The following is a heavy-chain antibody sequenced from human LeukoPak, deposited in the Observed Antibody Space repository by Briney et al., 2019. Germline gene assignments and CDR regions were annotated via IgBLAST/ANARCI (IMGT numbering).Heavy chain of an antibody. D-gene: IGHD5-12*01. CDR2: IDPHDSYT. J-gene: IGHJ4*02. CDR1: GYSFTNFW. V-gene: IGHV5-10-1*01. Sequence: GESLKISCQASGYSFTNFWITWVRQMPGKGLEWMGRIDPHDSYTDYSPSFQGHATISSDKSISTAYLQWSSLKASDTAMYYCARQDSGYLFDYWGQGTLVTVSS. CDR3: ARQDSGYLFDY.